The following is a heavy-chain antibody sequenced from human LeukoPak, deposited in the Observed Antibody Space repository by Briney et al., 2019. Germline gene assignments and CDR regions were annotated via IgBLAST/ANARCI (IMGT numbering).Heavy chain of an antibody. D-gene: IGHD6-19*01. CDR1: GYTFTSYG. Sequence: ASVKVSCKASGYTFTSYGISWVRQAPGQGLEWMGWISAYNGNTNYAQKLQGRVTMTTDTSTSTAYMELRSLRSDDTAVYYCARDPLPYSSGWYGDYWGQGTLVTVSS. CDR2: ISAYNGNT. CDR3: ARDPLPYSSGWYGDY. V-gene: IGHV1-18*01. J-gene: IGHJ4*02.